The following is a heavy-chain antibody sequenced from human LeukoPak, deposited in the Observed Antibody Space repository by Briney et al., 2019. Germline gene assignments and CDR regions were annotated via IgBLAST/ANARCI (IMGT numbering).Heavy chain of an antibody. V-gene: IGHV1-69*13. CDR3: ARGVTRPGNYYMDV. J-gene: IGHJ6*03. Sequence: ASVKVSCKASGGTFSSYAISWVRQAPGQGLEWMGGIIPIFGTANYAQKFQGRVTITADESTSTAYMELSSLRSEDTAVYYCARGVTRPGNYYMDVWGKGTTVTVSS. CDR1: GGTFSSYA. CDR2: IIPIFGTA. D-gene: IGHD1-14*01.